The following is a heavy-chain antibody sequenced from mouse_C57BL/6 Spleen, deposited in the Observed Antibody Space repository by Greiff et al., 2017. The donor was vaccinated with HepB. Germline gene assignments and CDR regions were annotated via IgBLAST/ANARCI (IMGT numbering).Heavy chain of an antibody. V-gene: IGHV1-52*01. CDR1: GYTFTSYW. J-gene: IGHJ1*03. Sequence: QVQLQQPGAELVRPGSSVKLSCKASGYTFTSYWMHWVKQRPIQGLEWIGNIDPSDSETHYNQKFKDKATLTVDKSSSPAYMQLSSLTSEDSAVYYCARGYGSSYGYFDVWGTGTTVTVSS. D-gene: IGHD1-1*01. CDR2: IDPSDSET. CDR3: ARGYGSSYGYFDV.